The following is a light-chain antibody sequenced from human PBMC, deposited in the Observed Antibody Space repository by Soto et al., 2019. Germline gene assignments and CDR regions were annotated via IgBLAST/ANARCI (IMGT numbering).Light chain of an antibody. V-gene: IGKV3-11*01. CDR1: QSVSSY. J-gene: IGKJ4*01. CDR3: QQRSNWPT. Sequence: EIVLTQSPATLSLSPGERATLSCRASQSVSSYLAWYQQKPGQAPRLLIYDASNRATGIPARFSGSGSGTDFTITISSQAPEDFAVYYYQQRSNWPTFGGGTKVEIK. CDR2: DAS.